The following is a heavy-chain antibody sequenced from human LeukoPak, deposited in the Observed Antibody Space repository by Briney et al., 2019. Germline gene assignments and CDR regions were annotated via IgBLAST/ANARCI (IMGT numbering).Heavy chain of an antibody. J-gene: IGHJ3*01. CDR1: GYTFSYFG. D-gene: IGHD3-3*01. V-gene: IGHV1-18*04. CDR3: ARGGYDFWSGYSDW. CDR2: ISAYNGNT. Sequence: ASVRVSCKASGYTFSYFGLNWVRQAPGQGLEWMGWISAYNGNTNYAQKSEGRLSLTTDTATSTVYMELRNLTSDDTAVYYCARGGYDFWSGYSDWWGQGTMVTVSS.